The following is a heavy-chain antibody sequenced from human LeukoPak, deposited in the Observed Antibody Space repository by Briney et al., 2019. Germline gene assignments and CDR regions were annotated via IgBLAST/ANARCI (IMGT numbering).Heavy chain of an antibody. Sequence: GGSLRLSCAASGFTFSSYAMSWVRQAPGKGLEWVSAISGSGGSTYYADSVKGRFTISRDNSKNTLYLQMNSLRAEDTAVYYCAKSDCSGGSCQYYFDYWGQGTLVTVSS. CDR2: ISGSGGST. V-gene: IGHV3-23*01. CDR3: AKSDCSGGSCQYYFDY. D-gene: IGHD2-15*01. CDR1: GFTFSSYA. J-gene: IGHJ4*02.